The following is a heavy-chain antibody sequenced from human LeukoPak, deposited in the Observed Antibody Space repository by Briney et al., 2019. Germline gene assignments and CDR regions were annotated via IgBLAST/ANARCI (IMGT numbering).Heavy chain of an antibody. D-gene: IGHD3-10*01. CDR1: GFTFSSYS. J-gene: IGHJ4*02. CDR2: ISSSGSTI. Sequence: PGGSLRLSCAASGFTFSSYSMNWVRQAPGKGLEWVSYISSSGSTIYYADSVKGRFTISRDNAKNSLYLQMNSLRAEDTAVYYCARSPDYYGSGSYTIDYWGQGTLVTVSS. V-gene: IGHV3-48*04. CDR3: ARSPDYYGSGSYTIDY.